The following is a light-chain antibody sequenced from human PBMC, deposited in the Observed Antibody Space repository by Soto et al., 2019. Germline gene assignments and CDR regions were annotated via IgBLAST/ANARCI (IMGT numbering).Light chain of an antibody. J-gene: IGKJ1*01. V-gene: IGKV3-15*01. CDR3: QLYNNWPQT. Sequence: EIVMTQSPATLSVSPGERATLSCRASQSVSSNLAWYQQKPGQAPRLLIYGASTRATGIPARFSGSVSGTEFTLTISSLQSEDFAVYYCQLYNNWPQTFGQGTKVEIK. CDR2: GAS. CDR1: QSVSSN.